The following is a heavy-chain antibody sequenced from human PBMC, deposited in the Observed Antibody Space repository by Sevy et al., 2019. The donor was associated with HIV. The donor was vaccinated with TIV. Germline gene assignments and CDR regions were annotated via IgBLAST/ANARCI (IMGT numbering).Heavy chain of an antibody. CDR3: AREGCTKPHDY. J-gene: IGHJ4*02. Sequence: GGSLRLSCAASGFTFSKYSMSWVRQPPGKGLEWVSTLSFGCGEINYAESGKGRFTICRDNSKSSVYLQMNNLRPEDTAVYYCAREGCTKPHDYWGQGTLVTVSS. V-gene: IGHV3-23*01. D-gene: IGHD2-8*01. CDR2: LSFGCGEI. CDR1: GFTFSKYS.